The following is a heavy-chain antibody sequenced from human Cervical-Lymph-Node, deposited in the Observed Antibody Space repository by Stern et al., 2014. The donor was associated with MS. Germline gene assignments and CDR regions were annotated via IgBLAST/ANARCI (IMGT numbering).Heavy chain of an antibody. J-gene: IGHJ4*02. V-gene: IGHV1-69*01. Sequence: DQLVESGAEVKKPGSSVKVSCQASGGSFINNVISWVRQAPGQGLEWMGGTIPIFGTALYAQKFRGRVTITADESTRTAYMELSSLRSDDTAVYFWARAASTTSSYNFWGPGTLVTVSS. CDR2: TIPIFGTA. D-gene: IGHD3-10*01. CDR3: ARAASTTSSYNF. CDR1: GGSFINNV.